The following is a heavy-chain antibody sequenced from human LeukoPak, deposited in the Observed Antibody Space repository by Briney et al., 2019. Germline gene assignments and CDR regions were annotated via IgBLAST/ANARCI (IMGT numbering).Heavy chain of an antibody. V-gene: IGHV3-48*03. Sequence: GGSLRLSCAASGFTFSSYEMNWVRQALGKGLEWVSYISSSGSTIYYADSVKGRFTISRDNAKNSLYLQLNSLRAEDTAVYYCARDSGGYSYGGYNWFDPWGQGTLVTVSS. D-gene: IGHD5-18*01. CDR2: ISSSGSTI. CDR1: GFTFSSYE. J-gene: IGHJ5*02. CDR3: ARDSGGYSYGGYNWFDP.